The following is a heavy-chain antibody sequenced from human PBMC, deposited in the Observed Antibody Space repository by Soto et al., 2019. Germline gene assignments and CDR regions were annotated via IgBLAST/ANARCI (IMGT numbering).Heavy chain of an antibody. Sequence: ASVKVSCKASGYTFTSYGISWVRQAPGQGLEWMGWISAYNGNTNYAQKPQGRVTMTTDTSTSTAYMELRSLRSDDTAVYYCARARPYYYDSSGFGDFDYWGQGTLVTVSS. CDR2: ISAYNGNT. CDR1: GYTFTSYG. V-gene: IGHV1-18*04. D-gene: IGHD3-22*01. CDR3: ARARPYYYDSSGFGDFDY. J-gene: IGHJ4*02.